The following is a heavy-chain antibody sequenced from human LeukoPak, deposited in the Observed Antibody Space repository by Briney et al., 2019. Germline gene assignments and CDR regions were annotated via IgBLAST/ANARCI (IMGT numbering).Heavy chain of an antibody. Sequence: GGSLRFSCAASGFTFSSSCMSWVRQAPGKGLEWVSVVYSDGGAKYADSVKDRFNISRDNSKNMLYLEMSSLRVEDTAVYYCARDRGFGGPQGDNWFDPWGQGTLVTVSS. J-gene: IGHJ5*02. CDR1: GFTFSSSC. D-gene: IGHD3-16*01. CDR3: ARDRGFGGPQGDNWFDP. CDR2: VYSDGGA. V-gene: IGHV3-53*01.